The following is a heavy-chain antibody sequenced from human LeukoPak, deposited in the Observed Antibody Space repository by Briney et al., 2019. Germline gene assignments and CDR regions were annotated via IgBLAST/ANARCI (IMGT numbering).Heavy chain of an antibody. Sequence: GGSLRLSCAASGFTFSSYSMNWVRQAPGKGLEWVSYISRSGSTKYYADSVKGRFTISRDNAKNSLYLQMDSLRVEDTAEYYCVRGWASEAFDYWGQGTLVTVSS. CDR3: VRGWASEAFDY. J-gene: IGHJ4*02. D-gene: IGHD3-16*01. V-gene: IGHV3-48*04. CDR1: GFTFSSYS. CDR2: ISRSGSTK.